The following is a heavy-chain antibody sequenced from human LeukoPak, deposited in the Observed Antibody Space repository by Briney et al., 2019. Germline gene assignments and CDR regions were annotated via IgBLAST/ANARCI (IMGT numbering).Heavy chain of an antibody. D-gene: IGHD3-10*01. V-gene: IGHV3-7*01. CDR2: INEDGSTK. CDR3: ARDVYDSGRGAFDI. CDR1: GFTFSIYW. Sequence: RGSLRLSCAASGFTFSIYWMSWVRQAPGKGLEWVANINEDGSTKYYVDSVKGRFTISRDNAKNSLFLQMNSLRAEDSAVYYCARDVYDSGRGAFDILGQGTMVTVSS. J-gene: IGHJ3*02.